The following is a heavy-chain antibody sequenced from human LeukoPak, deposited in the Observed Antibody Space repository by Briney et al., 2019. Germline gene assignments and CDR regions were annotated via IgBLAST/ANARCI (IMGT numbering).Heavy chain of an antibody. J-gene: IGHJ5*02. Sequence: PGGSLRLSCAASGFTVSSNYMSWVRQAPGKGLEWVSVIYSGGSTYYADSVKGRFTISRDNSKNTLYLQINSLRAEDTAMYYCARVRDWNDAIGWFDPWGQGTLVTVSS. CDR3: ARVRDWNDAIGWFDP. CDR2: IYSGGST. V-gene: IGHV3-66*02. CDR1: GFTVSSNY. D-gene: IGHD1-1*01.